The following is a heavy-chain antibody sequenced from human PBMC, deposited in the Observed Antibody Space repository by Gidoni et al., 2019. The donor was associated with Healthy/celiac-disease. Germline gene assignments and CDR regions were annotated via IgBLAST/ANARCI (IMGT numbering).Heavy chain of an antibody. V-gene: IGHV1-2*06. CDR1: GYTFTGYY. J-gene: IGHJ6*02. CDR2: INPNSVGT. CDR3: ARSPVASWEGNPVYYYYYYGMGV. D-gene: IGHD1-26*01. Sequence: QVQLVQSGAEVKKPGASVKVSCKASGYTFTGYYMHWVRQAPGQGLEWMGRINPNSVGTNYAQKFQGRVTMTRDTSISTAYMELSRLRSDDTAVYYCARSPVASWEGNPVYYYYYYGMGVWGQGTTVTVSS.